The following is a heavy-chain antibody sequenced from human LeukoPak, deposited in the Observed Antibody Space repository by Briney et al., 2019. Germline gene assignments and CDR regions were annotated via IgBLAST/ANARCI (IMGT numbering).Heavy chain of an antibody. V-gene: IGHV1-2*02. J-gene: IGHJ4*02. Sequence: ASVKVSCKASGYTFTSYYMHWVRQAPGQGLEWMGWINPNSGGTNYAQKFHGRVTMTRDTSVSTAYMELSRLRSDDTAVYYCARYDYSHSNREYYFDYWGQGTLVTVSS. D-gene: IGHD5-12*01. CDR2: INPNSGGT. CDR3: ARYDYSHSNREYYFDY. CDR1: GYTFTSYY.